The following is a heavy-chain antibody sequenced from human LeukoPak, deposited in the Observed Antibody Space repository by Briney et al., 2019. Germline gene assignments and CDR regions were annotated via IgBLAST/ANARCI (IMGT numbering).Heavy chain of an antibody. Sequence: PGGSLRLSCAASGFTFSDYGVSWVRQAPGKGLEWVSAISGSGGSTYYADSVKGRFTISRDNSKNTLYLQMNSLRAEDTAVYYCAKGTXYYDSSGPDYWGQGTLVTVS. CDR3: AKGTXYYDSSGPDY. CDR1: GFTFSDYG. J-gene: IGHJ4*02. CDR2: ISGSGGST. D-gene: IGHD3-22*01. V-gene: IGHV3-23*01.